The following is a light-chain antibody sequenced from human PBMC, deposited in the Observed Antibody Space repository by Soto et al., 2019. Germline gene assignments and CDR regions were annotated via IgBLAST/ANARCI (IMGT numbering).Light chain of an antibody. CDR1: QSVSSN. J-gene: IGKJ4*02. CDR3: QQYNVWPT. V-gene: IGKV3-15*01. Sequence: SPATLCLYHGERATLSCRASQSVSSNLACYQQPPGQAPRLLISGASTTATAIPARFSGSASETEFTLTISSLPSDDCAVYSCQQYNVWPTVGRVTIVEI. CDR2: GAS.